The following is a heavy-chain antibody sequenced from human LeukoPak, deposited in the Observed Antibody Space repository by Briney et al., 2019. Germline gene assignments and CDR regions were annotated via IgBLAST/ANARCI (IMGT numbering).Heavy chain of an antibody. J-gene: IGHJ4*02. CDR2: IYYSGTT. CDR1: GGSISNYY. D-gene: IGHD5-24*01. Sequence: PSETLSLTCTVSGGSISNYYWSWIRQPPGKGLEWIGYIYYSGTTNYNPSLKSRVTISVDTSKNQLSLKLASVTAAGTAVYYCARAKAATIYYFDFWGQGTLVTVSS. V-gene: IGHV4-59*01. CDR3: ARAKAATIYYFDF.